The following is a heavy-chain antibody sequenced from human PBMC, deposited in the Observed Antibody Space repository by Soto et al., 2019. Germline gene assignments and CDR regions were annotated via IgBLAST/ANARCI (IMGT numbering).Heavy chain of an antibody. Sequence: ASVKVSCKVSGYTLTELSIHWVRQAPGKGLQWMGRFDPEDGATIYAQKFQGRITMTEDTSTDTAYMELSSLRSEDTAVYFCTTDHYDSSGYYRFDYWGQGTLVTVSS. CDR3: TTDHYDSSGYYRFDY. CDR1: GYTLTELS. J-gene: IGHJ4*02. CDR2: FDPEDGAT. D-gene: IGHD3-22*01. V-gene: IGHV1-24*01.